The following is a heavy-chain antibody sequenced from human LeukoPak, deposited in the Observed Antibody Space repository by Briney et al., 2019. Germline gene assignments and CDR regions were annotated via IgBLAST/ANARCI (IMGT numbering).Heavy chain of an antibody. CDR1: GYTFTGYY. CDR3: AISPRGRWLQPTDY. Sequence: ASVEVSCKASGYTFTGYYMHWVRQAPGQGLEWMGWINPNSGGTNYAQKFQGRVTMTRDTSISTAYMELSRLRSDDTAVYYCAISPRGRWLQPTDYWGQGTLVTVSS. CDR2: INPNSGGT. V-gene: IGHV1-2*02. J-gene: IGHJ4*02. D-gene: IGHD5-24*01.